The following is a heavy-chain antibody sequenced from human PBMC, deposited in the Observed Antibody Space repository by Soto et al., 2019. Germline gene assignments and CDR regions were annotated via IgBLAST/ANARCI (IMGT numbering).Heavy chain of an antibody. CDR2: LDQSGGT. J-gene: IGHJ6*02. CDR3: AREDSYGWSGESLDV. CDR1: GDSLRGQS. V-gene: IGHV4-34*01. Sequence: PSETLSLTCTVSGDSLRGQSWNWIRQSPGKGLEWIGELDQSGGTNYNPSLKSRAIISDDTSKNQFFLTLTSVTAADTAVYYCAREDSYGWSGESLDVWGQGTTVTVSS. D-gene: IGHD6-19*01.